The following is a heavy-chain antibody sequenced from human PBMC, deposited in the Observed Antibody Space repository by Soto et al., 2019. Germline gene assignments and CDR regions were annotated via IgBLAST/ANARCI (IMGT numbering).Heavy chain of an antibody. CDR3: ARDLGIVATPDY. J-gene: IGHJ4*02. CDR1: GFTFGDYA. V-gene: IGHV3-49*03. D-gene: IGHD5-12*01. CDR2: IRSKAYGGTT. Sequence: GGSLRLSCTASGFTFGDYAMSWFRQAPGKGLEWVGFIRSKAYGGTTEYAASVKGRFTISRDDSKSIAYLQMNSLRDEDTAVYYCARDLGIVATPDYWGQGTLVTVSS.